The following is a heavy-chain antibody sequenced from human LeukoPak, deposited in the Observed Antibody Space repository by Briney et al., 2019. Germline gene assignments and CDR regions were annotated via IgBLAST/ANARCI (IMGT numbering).Heavy chain of an antibody. CDR3: AKALTGPRGYFDY. CDR1: GFTVSSNY. D-gene: IGHD1-20*01. J-gene: IGHJ4*02. Sequence: GGSLRLSCAASGFTVSSNYMSWVRQAPGEGLEWVSAISGSGGSTYYADSVKGRFTISRDNSKNTLYLQMNSLRAEDTAVYYCAKALTGPRGYFDYWGQGTLVTVSS. V-gene: IGHV3-23*01. CDR2: ISGSGGST.